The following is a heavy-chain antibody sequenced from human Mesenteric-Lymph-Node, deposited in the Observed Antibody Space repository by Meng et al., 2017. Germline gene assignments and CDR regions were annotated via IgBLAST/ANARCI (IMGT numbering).Heavy chain of an antibody. CDR2: INEDGREK. J-gene: IGHJ4*02. D-gene: IGHD3-3*01. Sequence: GESLKISCEASGFSFSNYWLSWVRQAPGKGLEWVANINEDGREKSYVDSVKGRFTISKDNAKNSLYLQMNSLSAEDTAMYYCARASSSRVDFDYWGQGTLVTVSS. V-gene: IGHV3-7*01. CDR1: GFSFSNYW. CDR3: ARASSSRVDFDY.